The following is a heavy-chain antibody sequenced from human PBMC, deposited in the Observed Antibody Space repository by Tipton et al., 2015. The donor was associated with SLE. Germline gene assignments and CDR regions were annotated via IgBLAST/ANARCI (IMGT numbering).Heavy chain of an antibody. CDR2: IYTSGST. CDR3: ARQILVITYNAFDT. J-gene: IGHJ3*02. CDR1: GGSINRGSYH. D-gene: IGHD3-22*01. V-gene: IGHV4-61*02. Sequence: TLSLTCTVSGGSINRGSYHWSWIRQPAGKGLEWIGRIYTSGSTNYNPSLKSRVTISVDTAKNQLSLKLSSVTAADTAVYYCARQILVITYNAFDTWGQGTQVTVSA.